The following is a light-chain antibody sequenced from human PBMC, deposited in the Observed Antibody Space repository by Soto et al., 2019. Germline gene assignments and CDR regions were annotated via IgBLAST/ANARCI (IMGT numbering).Light chain of an antibody. CDR1: KLGDKY. V-gene: IGLV3-1*01. CDR2: QDS. CDR3: QAWDSSNVV. Sequence: SYELTQPPSVSVSPGQTASITCSGDKLGDKYACWYQQKPGQSPVLVIYQDSKRPSGIPERFSGSNSGNTATLTISGTQAMDEADFYCQAWDSSNVVFGGATKVTVL. J-gene: IGLJ2*01.